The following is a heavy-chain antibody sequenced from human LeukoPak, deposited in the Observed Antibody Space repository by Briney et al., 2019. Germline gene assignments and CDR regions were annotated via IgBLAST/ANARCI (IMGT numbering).Heavy chain of an antibody. CDR3: AKDWRIVPTLFDY. J-gene: IGHJ4*02. D-gene: IGHD2-2*01. Sequence: GGSLRLSCAASGFTFSSYAMSWVRQAPGKGLEWVSAISGSGGSTYYADSVKGRFTISRDNSKDTLYLQMNSLRAEDTAVYYCAKDWRIVPTLFDYWGQGTLVTVSS. CDR1: GFTFSSYA. V-gene: IGHV3-23*01. CDR2: ISGSGGST.